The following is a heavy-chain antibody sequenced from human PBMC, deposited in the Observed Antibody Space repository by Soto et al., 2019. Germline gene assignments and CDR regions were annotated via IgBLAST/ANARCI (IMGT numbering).Heavy chain of an antibody. Sequence: QVQLVQSGAEVKKPGSSVKVSCKASGGTFSSYAISWVRQAPGQGLEWMGGIIPIFGTANYAQKFQGRVXIXAXXATSTAYMELSSLRSEDTAVYDCAGDRGSYDWFDPWGQGTLVTVSS. CDR3: AGDRGSYDWFDP. CDR1: GGTFSSYA. V-gene: IGHV1-69*12. CDR2: IIPIFGTA. D-gene: IGHD1-26*01. J-gene: IGHJ5*02.